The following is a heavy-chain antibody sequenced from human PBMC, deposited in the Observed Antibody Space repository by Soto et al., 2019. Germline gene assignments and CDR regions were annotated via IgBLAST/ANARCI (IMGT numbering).Heavy chain of an antibody. CDR1: GGSISSYY. CDR2: IYYSGST. CDR3: ARQLGYCSGGSCYSVWFDP. V-gene: IGHV4-59*08. D-gene: IGHD2-15*01. Sequence: SETLSLTCTVSGGSISSYYWSWIRQPPGKGLEWIGYIYYSGSTNYNPSLKSRVTISVDTSKNQFSLKLSSVTAADTAVYYCARQLGYCSGGSCYSVWFDPWGQGTLVTVSS. J-gene: IGHJ5*02.